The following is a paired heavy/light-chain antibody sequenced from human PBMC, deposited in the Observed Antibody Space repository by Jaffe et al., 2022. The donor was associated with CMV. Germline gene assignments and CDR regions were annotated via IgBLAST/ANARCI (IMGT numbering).Heavy chain of an antibody. J-gene: IGHJ4*02. CDR1: GGSVSSSSYY. D-gene: IGHD3-10*01. CDR2: MSYSGST. Sequence: QLQLQESGPGLVKPSETLSLTCTVSGGSVSSSSYYWGWIRQPPGKGLEWIGSMSYSGSTYYNPSLKSRVTISVDTSKNQFSLKVSSVTAADTAVYYCASLPLSTHSSSVRYWGQGTLVTVSS. V-gene: IGHV4-39*01. CDR3: ASLPLSTHSSSVRY.
Light chain of an antibody. Sequence: SYELTQPPSVSVSPGQTARITCSGDALPKQYAYWYQQKPGQAPVMVIYKDSERPSGIPERFSGSSSGTTVTLTISGVQAEDEADYYCQSADSSDIFHVLFGGGTKLTVL. CDR3: QSADSSDIFHVL. V-gene: IGLV3-25*03. CDR2: KDS. CDR1: ALPKQY. J-gene: IGLJ2*01.